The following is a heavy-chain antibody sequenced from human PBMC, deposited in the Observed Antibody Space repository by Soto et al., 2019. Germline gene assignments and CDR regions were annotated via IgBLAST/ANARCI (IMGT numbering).Heavy chain of an antibody. Sequence: GGSLRLSCAASGFSFDSYAMSRVRQAPGKGLECVSGISAGGGPPHYADSVKDRFTISRDRSKNTLSLQMDGLRDEDTAVYYCAKDPNGDYVGGFEFWGQGTFVTVS. J-gene: IGHJ3*01. CDR3: AKDPNGDYVGGFEF. D-gene: IGHD4-17*01. V-gene: IGHV3-23*01. CDR1: GFSFDSYA. CDR2: ISAGGGPP.